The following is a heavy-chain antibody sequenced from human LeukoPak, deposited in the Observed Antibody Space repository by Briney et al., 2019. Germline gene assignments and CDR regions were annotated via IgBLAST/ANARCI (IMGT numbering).Heavy chain of an antibody. CDR1: GFTFSDYY. CDR3: AREAIVRLLFDY. J-gene: IGHJ4*02. CDR2: ISSSGSTI. D-gene: IGHD1-26*01. V-gene: IGHV3-11*01. Sequence: LGGSLRLSCAACGFTFSDYYMSWMRESPGKGVAWVSYISSSGSTIYYADSVKGRFTISRDNAKNSLYLQMNSLRAEDTAVYYCAREAIVRLLFDYWGQGTLVTVSS.